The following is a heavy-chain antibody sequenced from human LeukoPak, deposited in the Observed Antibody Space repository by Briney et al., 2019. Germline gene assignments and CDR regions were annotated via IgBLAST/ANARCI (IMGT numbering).Heavy chain of an antibody. Sequence: GGSLRLSCAASGFTFSSYWMHWVRQAPGKGLVWVSRINSDGSTTNYADYVKGRFTISRDNAKNTLYLQMNSLRAEDTAVYYCAREYTSAYCSSTSCYHDYYYGMDVWGQGTTVTVSS. CDR2: INSDGSTT. CDR1: GFTFSSYW. V-gene: IGHV3-74*01. CDR3: AREYTSAYCSSTSCYHDYYYGMDV. D-gene: IGHD2-2*01. J-gene: IGHJ6*02.